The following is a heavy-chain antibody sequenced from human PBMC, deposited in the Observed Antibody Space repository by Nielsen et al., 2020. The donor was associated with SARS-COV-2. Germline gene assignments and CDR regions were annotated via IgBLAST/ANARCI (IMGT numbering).Heavy chain of an antibody. J-gene: IGHJ6*02. CDR1: GYTFTSYA. Sequence: ASVKVSCKASGYTFTSYAMHWVRQAPGQRLEWMGWINAGNGNTKYSQKFQGRVTITRDTSASTAYMELSSLRSEDTAVYYCARGHHLSSSWLYYYYGMDVWGQGTTVTVSS. CDR3: ARGHHLSSSWLYYYYGMDV. CDR2: INAGNGNT. V-gene: IGHV1-3*01. D-gene: IGHD6-13*01.